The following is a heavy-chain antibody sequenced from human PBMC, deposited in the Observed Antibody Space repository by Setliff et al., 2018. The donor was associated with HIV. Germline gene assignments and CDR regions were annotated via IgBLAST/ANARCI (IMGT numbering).Heavy chain of an antibody. V-gene: IGHV4-61*02. Sequence: ASETLSLTCTVSGGSISSGRNYWSWIRQTAGKGLEWIGRIYTSGSTNYNPSLKSRVTISVDTSKNQVSLKLSSVTAADTAVYYCARSPGVATITIFDYWGQGTLVPSPQ. J-gene: IGHJ4*02. CDR1: GGSISSGRNY. CDR2: IYTSGST. D-gene: IGHD5-12*01. CDR3: ARSPGVATITIFDY.